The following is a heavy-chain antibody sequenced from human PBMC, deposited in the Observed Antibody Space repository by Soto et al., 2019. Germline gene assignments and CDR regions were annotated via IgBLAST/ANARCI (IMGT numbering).Heavy chain of an antibody. CDR2: IYAGSIT. D-gene: IGHD6-19*01. CDR3: VKLQGNGWYLAY. CDR1: GFTVTSNY. V-gene: IGHV3-53*01. J-gene: IGHJ4*02. Sequence: PGGSLRLSCAASGFTVTSNYMSWVRQAAGRGLEWVSVIYAGSITFYADSVKGRFTISRDSSKNSLYLEMNSLRAEDTAVYYCVKLQGNGWYLAYWGQGTLVTVS.